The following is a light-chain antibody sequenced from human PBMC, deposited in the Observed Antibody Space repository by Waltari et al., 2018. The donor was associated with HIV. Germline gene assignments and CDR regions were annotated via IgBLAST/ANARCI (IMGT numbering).Light chain of an antibody. J-gene: IGKJ1*01. CDR1: TIITTSY. V-gene: IGKV3-20*01. Sequence: EIVLTQSPGTLSLSPGERATLPCRASTIITTSYLAWYQQKPGQAPRVLIYGASSRATGIPDRFSGSGSGTDFTLTISRLEPEDFAVYHCQQYDSSPWTFGQGTKVEIK. CDR3: QQYDSSPWT. CDR2: GAS.